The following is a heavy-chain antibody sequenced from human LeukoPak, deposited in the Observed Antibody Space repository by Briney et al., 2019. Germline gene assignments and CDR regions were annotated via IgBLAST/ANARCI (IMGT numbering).Heavy chain of an antibody. CDR1: RFTFSGYA. CDR2: IDAGGVNT. J-gene: IGHJ5*02. D-gene: IGHD6-19*01. CDR3: AKGSGSGWYGWFDP. V-gene: IGHV3-23*01. Sequence: GGSLRLSCAASRFTFSGYAMYWVRQAPGKGLEWVSCIDAGGVNTYYADSVTGRFTISRDNSKNTLYLQMNSPRAEDTAVYYCAKGSGSGWYGWFDPWGQGTLVTVSS.